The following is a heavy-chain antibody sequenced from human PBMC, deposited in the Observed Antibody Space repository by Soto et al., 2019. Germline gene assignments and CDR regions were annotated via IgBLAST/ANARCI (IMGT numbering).Heavy chain of an antibody. CDR2: ISYDGSNK. V-gene: IGHV3-30-3*01. J-gene: IGHJ4*02. CDR1: GFTFSSYA. D-gene: IGHD5-18*01. CDR3: ARNYSYGHAVFDY. Sequence: GGSLRLSCAASGFTFSSYAMHWVRQAPGKGLEWVAVISYDGSNKYYADSVKGRFTISRDNYKNTLYLQMNSLRAEDTAVYYYARNYSYGHAVFDYWGQGTLVTVSS.